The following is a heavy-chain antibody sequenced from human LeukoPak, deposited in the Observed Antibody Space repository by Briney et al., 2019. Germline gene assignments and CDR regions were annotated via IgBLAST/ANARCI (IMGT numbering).Heavy chain of an antibody. CDR2: IYTSGST. D-gene: IGHD6-13*01. Sequence: PSETLSLTCTVSGGSISSYYWSWIRQPAGKGLEWIGRIYTSGSTNYNPSLKSRVTMSVDTSKNQFSLKLSSVTAADTAVYHCARAYSSSWYWYFDYWGQGTLVTVSS. CDR3: ARAYSSSWYWYFDY. J-gene: IGHJ4*02. V-gene: IGHV4-4*07. CDR1: GGSISSYY.